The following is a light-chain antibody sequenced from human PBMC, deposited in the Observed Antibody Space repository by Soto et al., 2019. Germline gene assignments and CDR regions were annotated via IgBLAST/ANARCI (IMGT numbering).Light chain of an antibody. J-gene: IGLJ3*02. Sequence: QSVLTQSPSASASLGASVKLTCTLSSGHSSYAIAWHQQQPEKGPRYLMKLNSDGSHSKGDGIPDRFSGSSSGAERYLTISSLQSEDEADYYCCSYAGSYTLWVFGGGTKVTVL. CDR2: LNSDGSH. V-gene: IGLV4-69*01. CDR1: SGHSSYA. CDR3: CSYAGSYTLWV.